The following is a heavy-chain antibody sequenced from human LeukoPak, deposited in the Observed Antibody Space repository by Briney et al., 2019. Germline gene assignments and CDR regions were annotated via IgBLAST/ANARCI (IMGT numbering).Heavy chain of an antibody. D-gene: IGHD3-22*01. J-gene: IGHJ4*02. CDR3: ARGPGYRYYYDSSGYFY. CDR2: INHSGST. V-gene: IGHV4-34*01. Sequence: SETLSLTCAVSGGSISSGGYSWSWMRQPPGKGLEWIGEINHSGSTNYNPSLKSRVTISVDTSKNQFSLKLSSVTAADTAVYYCARGPGYRYYYDSSGYFYWGQGTLVTVSS. CDR1: GGSISSGGYS.